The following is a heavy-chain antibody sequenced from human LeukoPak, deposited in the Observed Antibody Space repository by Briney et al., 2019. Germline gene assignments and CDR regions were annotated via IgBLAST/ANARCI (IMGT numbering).Heavy chain of an antibody. D-gene: IGHD6-19*01. CDR1: GFTFSSYS. Sequence: GGSLRLSCAASGFTFSSYSMNWVRQAPGKGLEWVSTTSESGDSTYYADPVKGRFTISRDNSENTLYLQMNSLRAEDTALYYCAKGAWCDYWGQGILVTVSS. J-gene: IGHJ4*02. CDR2: TSESGDST. V-gene: IGHV3-23*01. CDR3: AKGAWCDY.